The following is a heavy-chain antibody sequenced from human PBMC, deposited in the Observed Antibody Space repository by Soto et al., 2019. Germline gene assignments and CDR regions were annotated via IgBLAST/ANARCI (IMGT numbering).Heavy chain of an antibody. Sequence: GGSLRLSCAASGFTFTGYSMNWVRQSPGKGLEWVSSISSTTNYIYYGDSMKGRFTISRDNAKNSLYLEMNSLRAEDTAVYYCARESEDLTSNFDYWGQGTLVTVSS. CDR3: ARESEDLTSNFDY. CDR2: ISSTTNYI. J-gene: IGHJ4*02. V-gene: IGHV3-21*06. CDR1: GFTFTGYS.